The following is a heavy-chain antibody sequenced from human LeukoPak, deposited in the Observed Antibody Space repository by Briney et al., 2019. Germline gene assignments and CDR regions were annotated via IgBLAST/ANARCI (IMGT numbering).Heavy chain of an antibody. CDR2: INPNSGGT. CDR1: GYTSTGYY. J-gene: IGHJ4*02. D-gene: IGHD2-2*01. CDR3: ARDLNRVGFIVVVPATLNY. V-gene: IGHV1-2*02. Sequence: ASVKVSCKASGYTSTGYYMHWVRQAPGQGLEWMGWINPNSGGTNYAQKFQGRVTMTRDTSISTAYMELSRLRSDDTAVYYCARDLNRVGFIVVVPATLNYWGQGTLVTVSS.